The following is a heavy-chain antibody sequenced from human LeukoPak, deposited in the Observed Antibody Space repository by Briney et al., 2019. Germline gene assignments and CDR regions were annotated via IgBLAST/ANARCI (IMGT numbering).Heavy chain of an antibody. J-gene: IGHJ6*03. D-gene: IGHD2-2*01. CDR2: INHSGST. Sequence: PSETLSLTCAVYGGSFSGYYWSWIRQPPGKGLEWIGEINHSGSTNYNPSLKSRVTMSVDTSKNQFSLKLSSVTAADTAVYYCARSPVPAAIGYYYMDVWGKGTTVTVSS. V-gene: IGHV4-34*01. CDR3: ARSPVPAAIGYYYMDV. CDR1: GGSFSGYY.